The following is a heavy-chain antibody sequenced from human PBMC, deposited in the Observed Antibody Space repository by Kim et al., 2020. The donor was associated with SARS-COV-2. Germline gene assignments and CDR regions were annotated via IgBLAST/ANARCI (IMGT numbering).Heavy chain of an antibody. V-gene: IGHV3-33*01. CDR3: AREKLLEIDY. CDR2: KK. J-gene: IGHJ4*02. Sequence: KKYYADSGKGRFTISRDNSKHTLYLQMNSLRAEDTAVYYCAREKLLEIDYWGQGTLVTVSS. D-gene: IGHD3-3*01.